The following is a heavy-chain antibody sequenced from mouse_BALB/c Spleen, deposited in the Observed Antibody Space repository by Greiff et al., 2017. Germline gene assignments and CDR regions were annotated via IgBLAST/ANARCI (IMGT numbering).Heavy chain of an antibody. J-gene: IGHJ4*01. CDR1: GFTFSSYT. CDR3: TRGESSSRYYAMDY. CDR2: ISSGGSYT. V-gene: IGHV5-6-4*01. Sequence: DVQLVESGGGLVKPGGSLKLSCAASGFTFSSYTMSWVRQTPEKRLEWVATISSGGSYTYYPDSVKGRFTISRDNAKNTLYLQMSSLKSEDTAMYYCTRGESSSRYYAMDYWGQGTSVTVSS.